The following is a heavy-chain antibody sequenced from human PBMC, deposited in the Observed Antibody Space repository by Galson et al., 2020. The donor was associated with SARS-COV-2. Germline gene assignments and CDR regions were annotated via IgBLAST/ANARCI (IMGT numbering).Heavy chain of an antibody. Sequence: GESLKISCAASGFNFNNYGMHWVRQAPGKGLEWLAVISYDGSLKYYGDSVKGRFTISKDSSKNTLYLQLNSLRPEDTAVYFCAKRTAIFWLGDTGTCDIWGQGTVVTVAS. CDR3: AKRTAIFWLGDTGTCDI. D-gene: IGHD2-21*01. CDR1: GFNFNNYG. J-gene: IGHJ3*02. CDR2: ISYDGSLK. V-gene: IGHV3-30*18.